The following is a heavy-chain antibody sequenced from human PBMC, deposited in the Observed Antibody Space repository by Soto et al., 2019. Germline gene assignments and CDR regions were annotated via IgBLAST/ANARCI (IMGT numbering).Heavy chain of an antibody. V-gene: IGHV3-30-3*01. CDR3: ARDVPDIVVVVAAPNAVDY. CDR1: GFTFSSYA. J-gene: IGHJ4*02. Sequence: QVQLVESGGGVVQPGRSLRLSCAASGFTFSSYAMHWVRQAPGKGLEWVAVISYDGSNKYYADSVKGRFTISRDNSKNTLYLQMNSLRAEDTAVYYYARDVPDIVVVVAAPNAVDYWGQGTLVTVSS. CDR2: ISYDGSNK. D-gene: IGHD2-15*01.